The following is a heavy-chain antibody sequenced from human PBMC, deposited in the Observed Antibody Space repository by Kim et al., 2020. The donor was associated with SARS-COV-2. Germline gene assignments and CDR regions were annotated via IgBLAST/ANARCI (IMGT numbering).Heavy chain of an antibody. CDR1: GFSFSSYW. D-gene: IGHD6-19*01. CDR3: AREPVVAVFDY. CDR2: IKQDGSEK. Sequence: GGSLRLSCAASGFSFSSYWMSWVRQAPGKGLEWVANIKQDGSEKYYVDSVKGRFTISRDNAKNSLYLQMNSLRAEDTAVYYCAREPVVAVFDYWGQGTLVTVSS. V-gene: IGHV3-7*01. J-gene: IGHJ4*02.